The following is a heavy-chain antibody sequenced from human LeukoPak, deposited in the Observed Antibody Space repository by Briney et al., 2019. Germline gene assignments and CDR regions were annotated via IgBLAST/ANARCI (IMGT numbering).Heavy chain of an antibody. V-gene: IGHV3-21*01. CDR1: GFTFSTYG. CDR3: ARAVGATMDY. Sequence: GGSLRLSCVASGFTFSTYGMSWVRQAPGKGLEWVSSISSSSSYIYYADSVKGRFTISRDNAKNSLYLQMNSLRAEDTAVYYCARAVGATMDYWGQGTLVTVSS. J-gene: IGHJ4*02. D-gene: IGHD1-26*01. CDR2: ISSSSSYI.